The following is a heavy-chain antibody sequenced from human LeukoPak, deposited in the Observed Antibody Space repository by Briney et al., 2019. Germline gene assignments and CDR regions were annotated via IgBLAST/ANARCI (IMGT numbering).Heavy chain of an antibody. D-gene: IGHD3-22*01. J-gene: IGHJ4*02. CDR2: IWYDGSNK. CDR3: AKDLSGYYDSSGYYGVKDY. CDR1: GFTFSSYG. Sequence: PGGSLRLSCAASGFTFSSYGMHWVRQAPGKGLEWAAVIWYDGSNKYYADSVKGRFTISRDNSKNTLYLQMNSLRAEDTAVYYCAKDLSGYYDSSGYYGVKDYWGQGTLVTVSS. V-gene: IGHV3-33*06.